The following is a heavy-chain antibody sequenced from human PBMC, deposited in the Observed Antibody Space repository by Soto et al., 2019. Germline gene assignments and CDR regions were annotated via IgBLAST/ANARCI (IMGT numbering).Heavy chain of an antibody. CDR2: IYYSGST. V-gene: IGHV4-39*01. D-gene: IGHD3-3*01. Sequence: QLQLQESGPGLVKPSETLSLTCTVSGGSISSSSYYWGWIRQPPGKGLEWIGSIYYSGSTYYNPSLKSRVTISVDTSKNQFSLKLSSVTAADTAVYYCARHRGTRFPNWFDPWGQGTLVTVSS. J-gene: IGHJ5*02. CDR1: GGSISSSSYY. CDR3: ARHRGTRFPNWFDP.